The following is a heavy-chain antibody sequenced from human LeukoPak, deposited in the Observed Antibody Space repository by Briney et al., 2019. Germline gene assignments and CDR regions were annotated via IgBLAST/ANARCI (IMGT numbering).Heavy chain of an antibody. CDR2: ISYDGSNK. CDR3: ARDHVVAAGLYYYYYYGMDV. Sequence: GGSLRLSCAASGFTFSSYGMHWVRQAPGKGLEWVAVISYDGSNKYYADSVKGRFTISRDNSKNTLYLQMNSLRAEDTAVYYCARDHVVAAGLYYYYYYGMDVWGQGTTVTVSS. CDR1: GFTFSSYG. V-gene: IGHV3-30*03. D-gene: IGHD6-13*01. J-gene: IGHJ6*02.